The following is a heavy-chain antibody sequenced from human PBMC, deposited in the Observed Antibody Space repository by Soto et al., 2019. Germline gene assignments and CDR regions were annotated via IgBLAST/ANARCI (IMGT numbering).Heavy chain of an antibody. V-gene: IGHV3-23*01. Sequence: EVQLLESGGGLVQPGGSLRLSCAASGFTFSSYAMSWVRQAPGKGLEWVSAISGSGAGTYYADSVKGRFTISRDNSKNTLYLQMNSLRAEDTAVYYCANSIAAAGIAMDYWGHVTLVTVSS. J-gene: IGHJ4*01. CDR1: GFTFSSYA. CDR2: ISGSGAGT. D-gene: IGHD6-13*01. CDR3: ANSIAAAGIAMDY.